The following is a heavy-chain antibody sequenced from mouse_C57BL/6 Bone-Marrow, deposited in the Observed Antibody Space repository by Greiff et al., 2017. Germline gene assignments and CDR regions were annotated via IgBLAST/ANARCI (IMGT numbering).Heavy chain of an antibody. CDR2: ISSGGDYI. J-gene: IGHJ2*01. D-gene: IGHD1-1*01. V-gene: IGHV5-9-1*02. CDR3: TRGATVVAFDY. Sequence: EVNLVESGEGLVKPGGSLKLSCAASGFTFSSYAMSWVRQTPEKRLEWVAYISSGGDYIYYADTVKGRFTISRDNARNTLYLQMSSLKSEDTAMYYCTRGATVVAFDYWGQGTTLTVSS. CDR1: GFTFSSYA.